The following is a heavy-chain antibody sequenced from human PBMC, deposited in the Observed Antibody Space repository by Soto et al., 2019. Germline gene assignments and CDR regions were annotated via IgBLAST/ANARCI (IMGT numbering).Heavy chain of an antibody. CDR2: INSDGSST. Sequence: EVQLVESGGGLVQPGGSLRLSCAASGFTFSRYWMHWVRQAPGKGLVWVSRINSDGSSTSYADSVKGRFTISRDNAKNTLYLQMTSLRAEDTAVYYCARDSGGYYEPLFDYWGQGTLVTVSS. J-gene: IGHJ4*02. V-gene: IGHV3-74*01. CDR3: ARDSGGYYEPLFDY. D-gene: IGHD3-22*01. CDR1: GFTFSRYW.